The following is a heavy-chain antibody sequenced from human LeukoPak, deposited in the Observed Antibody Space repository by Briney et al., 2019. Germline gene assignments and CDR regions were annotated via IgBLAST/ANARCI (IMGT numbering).Heavy chain of an antibody. V-gene: IGHV4-4*07. Sequence: SETLSLTCTVSGDSISSFYWSWLRQPAGKGLEWIGHIYTSGSTNYSPSLKSRVTMSVDTSKNQFSLKLSSVTAADTAVYYCARDVLAATGSFDYWGQGTQVTVSS. D-gene: IGHD6-13*01. CDR3: ARDVLAATGSFDY. CDR1: GDSISSFY. J-gene: IGHJ4*02. CDR2: IYTSGST.